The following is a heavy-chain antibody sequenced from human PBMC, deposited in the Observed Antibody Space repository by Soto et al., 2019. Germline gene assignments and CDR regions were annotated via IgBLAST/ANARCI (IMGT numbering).Heavy chain of an antibody. V-gene: IGHV4-4*07. CDR1: GASISNAY. CDR2: IHSSGTF. CDR3: ARDNIVSKGYGMDV. Sequence: QVQLQESGPGLVKPSETLSLTCTVSGASISNAYWSWIRQAAGKRLEWIGRIHSSGTFNYNPSLNSRVSISRDMSKNQISLTLSSVTAADTAVYYCARDNIVSKGYGMDVWGQGTTVTVSS. D-gene: IGHD5-12*01. J-gene: IGHJ6*02.